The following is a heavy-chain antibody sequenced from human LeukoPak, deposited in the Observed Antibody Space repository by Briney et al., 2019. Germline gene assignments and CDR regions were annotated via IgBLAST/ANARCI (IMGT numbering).Heavy chain of an antibody. D-gene: IGHD6-19*01. J-gene: IGHJ4*02. CDR2: IRSDGSNK. CDR3: AKSGHQWLGYPGFHY. V-gene: IGHV3-30*02. Sequence: GGSLRLSCAASGFTFGSYGMHWVRQAPGKGLEWVTFIRSDGSNKYYADSVKGRFTISRDNSKNTLYLQMNSLRADDTAVYYCAKSGHQWLGYPGFHYWGQGTLVTVSS. CDR1: GFTFGSYG.